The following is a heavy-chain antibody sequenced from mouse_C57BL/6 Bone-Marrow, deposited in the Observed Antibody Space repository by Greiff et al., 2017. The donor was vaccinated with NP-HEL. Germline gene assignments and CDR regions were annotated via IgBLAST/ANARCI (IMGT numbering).Heavy chain of an antibody. V-gene: IGHV14-3*01. CDR3: ARSGSLWLRLLFDD. D-gene: IGHD2-2*01. J-gene: IGHJ2*01. CDR2: IDPANGNT. Sequence: EVQRVESVAELVRPGASVKLSCTASGFNIKNTYMHWVKQRPEQGLEWIGRIDPANGNTKYAPKFQGKATITADTSSNTAYLQLSSLTSEDTAISYCARSGSLWLRLLFDDWGQGTTLTVSS. CDR1: GFNIKNTY.